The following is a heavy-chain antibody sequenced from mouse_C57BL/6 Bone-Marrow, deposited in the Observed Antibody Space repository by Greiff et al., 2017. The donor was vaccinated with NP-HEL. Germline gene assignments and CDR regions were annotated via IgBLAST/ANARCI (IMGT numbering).Heavy chain of an antibody. D-gene: IGHD4-1*01. V-gene: IGHV1-80*01. CDR1: GYAFSSYW. CDR2: IYPGDGDT. Sequence: VQLQQSGAELVKPGASVKISCKASGYAFSSYWMNWVKQRPGKGLEWIGQIYPGDGDTKYNGKFQGKATLTADKSSSTAYMQLSSLTSEDSAVYFCARSVWVWFADWGQGTLVTVSA. CDR3: ARSVWVWFAD. J-gene: IGHJ3*01.